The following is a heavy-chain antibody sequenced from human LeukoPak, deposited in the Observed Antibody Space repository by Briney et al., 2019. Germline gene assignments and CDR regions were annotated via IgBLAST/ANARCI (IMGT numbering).Heavy chain of an antibody. Sequence: ASVKVSCKASGGTFSSYAISWVRQAPGQGLEWMGRIIPILGIANYAQKFQGRVTITADKSTSPAYMELSSLRSEDTAVYCRARGGGLGYCSGGSCHVDAFDIWGQGTMVTVSS. CDR2: IIPILGIA. CDR1: GGTFSSYA. J-gene: IGHJ3*02. V-gene: IGHV1-69*04. D-gene: IGHD2-15*01. CDR3: ARGGGLGYCSGGSCHVDAFDI.